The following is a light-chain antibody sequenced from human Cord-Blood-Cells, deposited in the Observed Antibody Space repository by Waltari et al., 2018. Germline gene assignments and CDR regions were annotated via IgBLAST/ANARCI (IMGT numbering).Light chain of an antibody. J-gene: IGLJ2*01. CDR3: QSYDSSLSGSV. CDR2: GNS. V-gene: IGLV1-40*01. CDR1: SSNIGAGYY. Sequence: QSVLTQPPSVSGAPAQRVTISCPGSSSNIGAGYYVHWYQQLPGTAPKLLIYGNSNRPSEVPDRFSGSKSGTSASLAITGLQAEDEADYYCQSYDSSLSGSVFGGGTKLTVL.